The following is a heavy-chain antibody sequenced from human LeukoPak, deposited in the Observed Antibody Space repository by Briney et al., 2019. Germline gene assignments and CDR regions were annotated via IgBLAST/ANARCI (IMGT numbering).Heavy chain of an antibody. Sequence: AGGSLRLSCAASGFTFSSSNMHWVRQAPGKGLEWISYISSSSSTINYADYVRGRFTISRDNAKNSLYLQMNSLRDEDTAVYYCARGGGRSYSDAFDIWGHGTLVTVSS. D-gene: IGHD1-26*01. J-gene: IGHJ3*02. CDR1: GFTFSSSN. CDR2: ISSSSSTI. V-gene: IGHV3-48*02. CDR3: ARGGGRSYSDAFDI.